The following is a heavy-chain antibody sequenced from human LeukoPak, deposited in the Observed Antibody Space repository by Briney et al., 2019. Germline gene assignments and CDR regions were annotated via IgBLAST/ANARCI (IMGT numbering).Heavy chain of an antibody. D-gene: IGHD2-2*02. CDR1: GFTFSSYA. CDR2: ISDSGTGT. Sequence: GGSLRLSCAASGFTFSSYAMSWVRQAPGKGLEWVSAISDSGTGTYYADSVKGRFTISRDNSKNTLYLQMNSLRAEDTAVYYCTAPIRAGDYWGQGTLVTVSS. CDR3: TAPIRAGDY. V-gene: IGHV3-23*01. J-gene: IGHJ4*02.